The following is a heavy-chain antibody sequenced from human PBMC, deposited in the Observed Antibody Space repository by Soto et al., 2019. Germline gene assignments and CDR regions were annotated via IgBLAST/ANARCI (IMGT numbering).Heavy chain of an antibody. CDR1: GGSFSGYY. Sequence: SETLSLTCAVYGGSFSGYYWSWIRQPPGKGLEWIGEINHSGSTNYNPSLKSRVTISVDTSKNQFSLKLSSVTAADTAVYYCARHGDPYYYYGMDVWGQGTTVTVSS. CDR3: ARHGDPYYYYGMDV. V-gene: IGHV4-34*01. J-gene: IGHJ6*02. CDR2: INHSGST. D-gene: IGHD7-27*01.